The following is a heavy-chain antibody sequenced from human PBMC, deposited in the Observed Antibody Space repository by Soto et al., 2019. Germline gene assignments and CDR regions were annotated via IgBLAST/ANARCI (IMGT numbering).Heavy chain of an antibody. CDR2: ISIDGSLT. J-gene: IGHJ4*02. V-gene: IGHV3-64D*08. CDR1: GFTFTNHA. D-gene: IGHD3-16*01. Sequence: EVQLVESGGGLVQPGGSLRLSCSASGFTFTNHAINWVRQAPGRRLEFVSVISIDGSLTYYADSVKGRFTVSRDNSKNTQWLQMTNLRTEDTAVYHCVTEEYSYGKGVFDYWGQGALVSVSS. CDR3: VTEEYSYGKGVFDY.